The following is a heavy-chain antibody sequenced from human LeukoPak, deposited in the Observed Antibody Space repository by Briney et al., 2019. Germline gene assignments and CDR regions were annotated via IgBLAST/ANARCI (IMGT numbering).Heavy chain of an antibody. CDR2: INHSGST. V-gene: IGHV4-34*01. CDR1: GGSFSGYY. Sequence: SETLSLTCAVYGGSFSGYYWSWIRQPPGKGLEWIGEINHSGSTNYNPSLKSRVTISVDTSKNQFSLKLSSVTAADTAVYYCARDRGPKFDYWGQGTLVTVSS. J-gene: IGHJ4*02. CDR3: ARDRGPKFDY.